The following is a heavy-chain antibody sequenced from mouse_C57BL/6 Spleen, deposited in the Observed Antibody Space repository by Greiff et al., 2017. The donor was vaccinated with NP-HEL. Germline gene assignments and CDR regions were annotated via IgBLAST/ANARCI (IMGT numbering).Heavy chain of an antibody. V-gene: IGHV1-59*01. CDR1: GYTFTSYW. CDR2: IDPSDSYT. J-gene: IGHJ2*01. D-gene: IGHD1-1*01. CDR3: ARYGDY. Sequence: VQLQQPGAELVRPGTSVKLSCKASGYTFTSYWMHWVKQRPGQGLEWIGVIDPSDSYTNYNQKFKGKATLTVDTSSSTAYMQLSSLTSEDSAVYCCARYGDYWGQGTTLTVSS.